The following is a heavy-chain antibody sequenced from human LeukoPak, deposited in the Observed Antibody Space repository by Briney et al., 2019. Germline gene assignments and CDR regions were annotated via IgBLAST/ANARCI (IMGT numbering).Heavy chain of an antibody. CDR1: GGSFSGYY. J-gene: IGHJ5*02. D-gene: IGHD1-14*01. Sequence: PSETLSLTCFVYGGSFSGYYWSWIRQPPGKGLEWIGEVNQSGSTNYNPSLKSRVAMSLDTSKNQFSLKLDSVTAADTAVYYCARGPYPNPRAWGEGTLVTVSS. V-gene: IGHV4-34*01. CDR3: ARGPYPNPRA. CDR2: VNQSGST.